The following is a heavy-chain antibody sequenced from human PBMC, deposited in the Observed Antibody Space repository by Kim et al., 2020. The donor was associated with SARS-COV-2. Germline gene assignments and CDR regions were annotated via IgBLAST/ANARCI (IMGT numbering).Heavy chain of an antibody. V-gene: IGHV3-30*02. CDR2: SNK. Sequence: SNKYNAESVKGRFTTSRDNSKNTLYLQMNSLRAEDTAVYYCAILAVAGVDYWGQGTLVTVSS. J-gene: IGHJ4*02. CDR3: AILAVAGVDY. D-gene: IGHD6-19*01.